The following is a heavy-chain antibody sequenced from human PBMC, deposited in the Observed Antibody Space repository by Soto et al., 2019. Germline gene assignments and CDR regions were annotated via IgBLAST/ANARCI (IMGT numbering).Heavy chain of an antibody. CDR2: INSDGSST. V-gene: IGHV3-74*01. D-gene: IGHD3-10*01. Sequence: EVQLVESGGGLVQPGGSLRLSCAASGFTFSSYWMHWVRQAPWKGLVWVSRINSDGSSTTYADSVKGRFTISRDNAKNTMYLQMNSLSAEDTAVYYCSSVGEIMVRGAALDYWGQGTLVTVSS. CDR1: GFTFSSYW. J-gene: IGHJ4*02. CDR3: SSVGEIMVRGAALDY.